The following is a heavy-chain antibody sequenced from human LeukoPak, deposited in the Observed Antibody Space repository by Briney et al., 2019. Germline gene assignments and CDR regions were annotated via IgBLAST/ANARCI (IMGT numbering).Heavy chain of an antibody. V-gene: IGHV1-24*01. D-gene: IGHD1-20*01. J-gene: IGHJ4*02. CDR3: ARSPTSITGTEFDY. CDR1: GYTLTELS. CDR2: FDPEDGET. Sequence: ASVEVSCKVSGYTLTELSMHWVRQAPGKGLEWMGGFDPEDGETIYAQKFQGRVTITRSTSISTAYMELSSLRSEDTAVYYCARSPTSITGTEFDYWGQGTLVTVSS.